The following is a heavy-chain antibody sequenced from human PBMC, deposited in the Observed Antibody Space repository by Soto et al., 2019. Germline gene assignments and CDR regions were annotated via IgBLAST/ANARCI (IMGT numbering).Heavy chain of an antibody. V-gene: IGHV4-39*01. J-gene: IGHJ4*02. CDR1: GGSISSSSYY. CDR2: IYYSGST. CDR3: ASISNYYGSGSPRYFFDY. D-gene: IGHD3-10*01. Sequence: QLQLQESGPGLVKPSETLSLACTVSGGSISSSSYYWGWIRQPPGKGLEWIGSIYYSGSTYYNPSLKSRVTLSVDTSKNQFSLKLSSVTAADTAVYYCASISNYYGSGSPRYFFDYWGQGTLVTVSS.